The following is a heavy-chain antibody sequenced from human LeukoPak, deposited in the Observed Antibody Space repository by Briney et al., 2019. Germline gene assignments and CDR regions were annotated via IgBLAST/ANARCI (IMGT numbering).Heavy chain of an antibody. CDR3: ARRGTSSTSSAVS. CDR1: GYSFTSYW. Sequence: GESLKISCKGSGYSFTSYWIAWVRQTPGKGLEWMGIIYPGDSHTKYNPSFQGQVTISADKSISTAYLQWSSLKASDTAMYYCARRGTSSTSSAVSWGQGTLVTVSS. J-gene: IGHJ5*02. CDR2: IYPGDSHT. D-gene: IGHD6-6*01. V-gene: IGHV5-51*01.